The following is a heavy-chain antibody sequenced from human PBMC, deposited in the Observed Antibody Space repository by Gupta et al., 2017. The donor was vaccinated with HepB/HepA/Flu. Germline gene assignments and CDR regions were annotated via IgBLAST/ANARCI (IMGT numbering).Heavy chain of an antibody. CDR1: GFTFSGDG. V-gene: IGHV3-23*01. Sequence: EVQLLESGGTLVPRGGSLILSCFGSGFTFSGDGMNWVRQAPGKWVEWVSGMLGGGDDTFYADSENGRFTISRDNSKHTLYLQMHSLRVEDTAVDYCWRDRTPYGRWESDSRGQGT. D-gene: IGHD4-17*01. CDR3: WRDRTPYGRWESDS. J-gene: IGHJ4*02. CDR2: MLGGGDDT.